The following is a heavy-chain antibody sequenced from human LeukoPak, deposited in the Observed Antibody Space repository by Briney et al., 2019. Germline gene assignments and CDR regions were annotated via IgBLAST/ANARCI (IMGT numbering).Heavy chain of an antibody. CDR2: ISSSSSYI. V-gene: IGHV3-21*06. CDR3: ARDYYGSGTYHGMDV. Sequence: GGSLRLSCAASGFTFSSYSLNWVRQAPGKGLEWVSSISSSSSYIYYADSVKGRFTISRDNAKNLLYLQMNSLGAEDTALYFCARDYYGSGTYHGMDVWGQGTTVTVSS. D-gene: IGHD3-10*01. J-gene: IGHJ6*02. CDR1: GFTFSSYS.